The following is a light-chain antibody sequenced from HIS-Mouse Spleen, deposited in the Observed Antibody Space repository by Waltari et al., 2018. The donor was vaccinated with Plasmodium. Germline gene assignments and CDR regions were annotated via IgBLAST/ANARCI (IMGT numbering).Light chain of an antibody. V-gene: IGKV3-20*01. CDR2: GAS. CDR3: QQYGSSPYT. Sequence: EIVLTQSPGNLPLSPGDRATLSCRASQSVSCSYLAWYQQKPGQAPRLLIYGASSRATGIPDRFSGSGSGTDFTLTISRLEPEDFAVYYCQQYGSSPYTFGQGTKLEIK. CDR1: QSVSCSY. J-gene: IGKJ2*01.